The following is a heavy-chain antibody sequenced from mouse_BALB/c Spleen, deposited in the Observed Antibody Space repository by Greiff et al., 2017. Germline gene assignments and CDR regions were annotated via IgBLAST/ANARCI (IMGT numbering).Heavy chain of an antibody. J-gene: IGHJ2*01. CDR3: ARGYGSSYGFDY. Sequence: DVQLVESGGGLVQPGGSLRLSCATSGFTFTDYYMSWVRQPPGKALEWLGFIRNKANGYTTEYSASVKGRFTISRDNSQSILYLQMNTLRAEDSATYYCARGYGSSYGFDYWGQGTTLTVSS. CDR1: GFTFTDYY. CDR2: IRNKANGYTT. V-gene: IGHV7-3*02. D-gene: IGHD1-1*01.